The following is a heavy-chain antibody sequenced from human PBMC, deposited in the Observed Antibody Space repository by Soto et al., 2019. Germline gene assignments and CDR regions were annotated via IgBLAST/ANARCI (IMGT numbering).Heavy chain of an antibody. D-gene: IGHD2-15*01. CDR3: ARAAAGDYSYYNGLDV. J-gene: IGHJ6*02. Sequence: SETLSLTCAVSGGSISSGGYCWSWLRQPPGKGLEWIGYIYRSGSTYYNPSLKSRVTISVDTSKNQFSLKLSSVTAADTAVYYCARAAAGDYSYYNGLDVWGQGTTVTVSS. V-gene: IGHV4-30-2*01. CDR1: GGSISSGGYC. CDR2: IYRSGST.